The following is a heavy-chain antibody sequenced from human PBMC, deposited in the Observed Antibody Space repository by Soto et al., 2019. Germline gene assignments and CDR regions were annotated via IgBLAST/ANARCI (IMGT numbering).Heavy chain of an antibody. CDR3: AREGIVVLVAATHDAFDI. D-gene: IGHD2-15*01. Sequence: ASVKVSCKASGYTFTSYGISWVRQAPGQGLEWMGWISAYNGNTNYAQKLQGRVTMTTDTSTSTAYMELRSLRSDDTAVYYCAREGIVVLVAATHDAFDIWGQGTMVTVSS. CDR2: ISAYNGNT. V-gene: IGHV1-18*01. J-gene: IGHJ3*02. CDR1: GYTFTSYG.